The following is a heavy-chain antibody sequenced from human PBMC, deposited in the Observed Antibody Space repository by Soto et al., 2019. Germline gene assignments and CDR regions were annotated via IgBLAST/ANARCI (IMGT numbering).Heavy chain of an antibody. CDR1: GGSISSSSYY. D-gene: IGHD2-2*01. V-gene: IGHV4-39*01. CDR2: IYYSGST. CDR3: ATSHWFDP. J-gene: IGHJ5*02. Sequence: SETLSLTCTVSGGSISSSSYYWGWIRQPPGKGLEWIGIIYYSGSTYYNPSLKSRVTISVDTSKNQFSLKLSSVSATDTAVYYCATSHWFDPWGQGTLVTVS.